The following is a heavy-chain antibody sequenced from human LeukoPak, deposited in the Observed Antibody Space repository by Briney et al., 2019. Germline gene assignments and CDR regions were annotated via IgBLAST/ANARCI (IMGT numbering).Heavy chain of an antibody. J-gene: IGHJ4*02. D-gene: IGHD3-10*01. CDR1: GGSISSYY. CDR3: ARTYYYGSGSYYDY. Sequence: SETLSLTCTVSGGSISSYYWSWIRQPPGKGLEWIGYIYYSGSTNYNPSLKSRVTISVDTSKNQFSLKLSSVTAADTAVYYCARTYYYGSGSYYDYWGQGTLVTVSS. V-gene: IGHV4-59*01. CDR2: IYYSGST.